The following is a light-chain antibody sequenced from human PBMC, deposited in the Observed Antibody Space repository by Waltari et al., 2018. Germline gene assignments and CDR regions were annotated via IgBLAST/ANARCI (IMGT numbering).Light chain of an antibody. J-gene: IGLJ3*02. Sequence: QSALTQPASVSGSPGQSITISCTGTSSDAGGYNSVSWYQQHPGKAPKLMIYEVSNRPSGVSNRFSGYKSGNTASLTISGLQAEDEADYYCSSYTSSSTLRVFGGGTKLTVL. CDR1: SSDAGGYNS. CDR2: EVS. CDR3: SSYTSSSTLRV. V-gene: IGLV2-14*01.